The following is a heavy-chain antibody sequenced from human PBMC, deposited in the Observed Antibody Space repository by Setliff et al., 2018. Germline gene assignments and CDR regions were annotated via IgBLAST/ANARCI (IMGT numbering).Heavy chain of an antibody. D-gene: IGHD6-19*01. J-gene: IGHJ6*03. CDR2: IYIGGSA. CDR1: GGSISSYY. Sequence: SETLSLTCTVSGGSISSYYWSWIRQPAGKGLEWIGHIYIGGSANYNPSLKSRVTMSIDTSKNQFSLKLNSVTAADMAVYYCAREQWLDPPGYYYMDVWAKGTTVNVS. CDR3: AREQWLDPPGYYYMDV. V-gene: IGHV4-4*07.